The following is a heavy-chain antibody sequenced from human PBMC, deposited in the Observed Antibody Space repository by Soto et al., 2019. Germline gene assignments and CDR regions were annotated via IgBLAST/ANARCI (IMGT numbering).Heavy chain of an antibody. Sequence: QVQLVQSGAEVKKPGASVKVSCKASGYTFNSYGINWVRQATGQGRVWMGWISAYNGNTNYAQKVQGRVTMTTDTSTSTAYLELRSLRSDDTAVYYCARDGASSSVWYDPLWFEPWGQGIMVTVSS. CDR1: GYTFNSYG. V-gene: IGHV1-18*01. J-gene: IGHJ5*02. CDR2: ISAYNGNT. D-gene: IGHD6-19*01. CDR3: ARDGASSSVWYDPLWFEP.